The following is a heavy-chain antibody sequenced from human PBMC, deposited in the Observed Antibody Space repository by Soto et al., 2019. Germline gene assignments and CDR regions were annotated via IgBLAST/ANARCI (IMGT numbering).Heavy chain of an antibody. Sequence: PGGCLRLSCAASGFTFSSYAMSWVRQAPGKGLEWVSAISGSGGSTYYADSVKGRFTISRDNSKNTLYLQMNNLRAEDTAVYYCAKAATMVRGVLGYYYGMDVWGQGTTVTVSS. CDR2: ISGSGGST. D-gene: IGHD3-10*01. V-gene: IGHV3-23*01. J-gene: IGHJ6*02. CDR3: AKAATMVRGVLGYYYGMDV. CDR1: GFTFSSYA.